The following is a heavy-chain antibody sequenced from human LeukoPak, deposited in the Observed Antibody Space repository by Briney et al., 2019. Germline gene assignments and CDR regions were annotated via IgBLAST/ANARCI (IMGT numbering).Heavy chain of an antibody. V-gene: IGHV4-30-2*01. CDR3: ASTFSNWGDFDY. D-gene: IGHD7-27*01. CDR1: GGSISSGGYY. Sequence: SETLSLTCTVSGGSISSGGYYWGWIRQPPGKGLEWIGYIYHSGSTYYNPSLKSRVTISVDRSKNQFSLKLSSVTAADTAVYYCASTFSNWGDFDYWGQGTLVTVSS. CDR2: IYHSGST. J-gene: IGHJ4*02.